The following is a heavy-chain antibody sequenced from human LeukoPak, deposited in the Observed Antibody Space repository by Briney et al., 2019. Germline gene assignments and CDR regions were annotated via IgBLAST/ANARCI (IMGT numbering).Heavy chain of an antibody. CDR2: INGGGGST. CDR3: VRGGLFYFDY. Sequence: GGSLRLSCAASGFTFSSYAMSWVRQAPGKELEWVSGINGGGGSTYYADSVKGRFTISRDNSKTTLYLHMDSLRAEDTAVYYCVRGGLFYFDYWGQGTLVTVSS. D-gene: IGHD2-21*01. CDR1: GFTFSSYA. J-gene: IGHJ4*02. V-gene: IGHV3-23*01.